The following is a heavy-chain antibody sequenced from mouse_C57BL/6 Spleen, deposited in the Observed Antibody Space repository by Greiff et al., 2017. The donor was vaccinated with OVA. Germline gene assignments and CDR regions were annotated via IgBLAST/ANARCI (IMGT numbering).Heavy chain of an antibody. J-gene: IGHJ2*01. Sequence: VKLQQPGAELVMPGASVKLSCKASGYTFTSYWMHWVKQRPGQGLEWIGEIYPSDSYTNYNQKFKGKSTLTVDKSSSTAYMQLSSLTYEDSAVYYCARRRSSYYFDYWGQGTTLTVSS. CDR2: IYPSDSYT. V-gene: IGHV1-69*01. D-gene: IGHD1-1*01. CDR1: GYTFTSYW. CDR3: ARRRSSYYFDY.